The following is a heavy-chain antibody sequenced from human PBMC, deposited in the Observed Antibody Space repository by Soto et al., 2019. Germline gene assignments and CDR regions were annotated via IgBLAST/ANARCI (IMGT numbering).Heavy chain of an antibody. CDR3: AKWGRYCSSTSCYSWFDP. J-gene: IGHJ5*02. D-gene: IGHD2-2*01. Sequence: GGSLRLSCAASGFTFSSYAMSWVRQAPGRGLEWAASISGSGGSTYYADSVKGRITISRDNSKNTLYLQMNSLRAEDTAVYYCAKWGRYCSSTSCYSWFDPWGQGTLVTVSS. V-gene: IGHV3-23*01. CDR2: ISGSGGST. CDR1: GFTFSSYA.